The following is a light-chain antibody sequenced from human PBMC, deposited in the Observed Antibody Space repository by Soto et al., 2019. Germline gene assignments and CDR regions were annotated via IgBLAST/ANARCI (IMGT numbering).Light chain of an antibody. J-gene: IGKJ5*01. CDR2: GAS. CDR1: QSVRSN. Sequence: VMTHSPSTLSVSPLERVTLSFMSSQSVRSNLAWYQQKPGQSPRLLIYGASSRATGIPDRFSGSGSGTDFTLTISRLEPEDFAVYYCQQYGSSPLITFGQGTRLEIK. V-gene: IGKV3-20*01. CDR3: QQYGSSPLIT.